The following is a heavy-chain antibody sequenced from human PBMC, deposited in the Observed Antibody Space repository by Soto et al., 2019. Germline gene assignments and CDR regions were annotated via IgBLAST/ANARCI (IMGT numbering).Heavy chain of an antibody. CDR3: AREVEGAYDFWSGYYINYYYYGMDV. D-gene: IGHD3-3*01. J-gene: IGHJ6*02. CDR2: ISSSSSYI. CDR1: GFTFSSYS. V-gene: IGHV3-21*01. Sequence: GGSLRLSCAASGFTFSSYSMNWVRQAPGKGLEWVSSISSSSSYIYYADSVKGRFTISRDNAKNSLYLQMNSLRAEDTAVYYCAREVEGAYDFWSGYYINYYYYGMDVWGQGTTVTVSS.